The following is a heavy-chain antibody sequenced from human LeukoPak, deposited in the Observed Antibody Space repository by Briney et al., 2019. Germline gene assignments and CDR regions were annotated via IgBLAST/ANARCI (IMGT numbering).Heavy chain of an antibody. CDR2: IRYDGSNK. CDR3: AKERAQYTYGPYYLDY. Sequence: PGWALRLSCVASGFTFSNYGMHWVRQAPGKGLEWVAFIRYDGSNKYFVDSMKGRFTISRDNSKSTHYLQIDSLSAEDTAVYYCAKERAQYTYGPYYLDYWRQATLVTDPS. J-gene: IGHJ4*02. V-gene: IGHV3-30*02. CDR1: GFTFSNYG. D-gene: IGHD5-18*01.